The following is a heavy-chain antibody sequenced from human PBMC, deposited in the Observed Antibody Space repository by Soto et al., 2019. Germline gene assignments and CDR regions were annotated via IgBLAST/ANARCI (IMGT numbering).Heavy chain of an antibody. Sequence: PSETLSLTCTVSGGSISSSSYYWGWIRQPPGKGLEWIGSIYYSGSTYYNPSLKSRVTISVDTSKNQFSLKLSSVTAADTAVYYCARVSAGYYYYGMDVWGQGTTVTVS. D-gene: IGHD6-19*01. CDR1: GGSISSSSYY. J-gene: IGHJ6*02. CDR3: ARVSAGYYYYGMDV. CDR2: IYYSGST. V-gene: IGHV4-39*01.